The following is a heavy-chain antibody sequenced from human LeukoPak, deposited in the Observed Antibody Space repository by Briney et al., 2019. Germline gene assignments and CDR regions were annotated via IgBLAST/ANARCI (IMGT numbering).Heavy chain of an antibody. CDR3: ARVYYDILTGYYGVYYFDY. D-gene: IGHD3-9*01. Sequence: PSETLSLTCAVYGGSFSGYYWSWIRQPPGKGLEWIGEINHSGSTNYNPSLKSRVTISVDTSKNQFSLKLSSVTAADTAVYYCARVYYDILTGYYGVYYFDYWGQGALVTVSS. CDR2: INHSGST. V-gene: IGHV4-34*01. CDR1: GGSFSGYY. J-gene: IGHJ4*02.